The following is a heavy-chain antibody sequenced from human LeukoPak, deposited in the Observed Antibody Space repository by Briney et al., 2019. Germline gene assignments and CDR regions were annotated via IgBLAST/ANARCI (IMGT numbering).Heavy chain of an antibody. CDR1: GYTFTSYD. V-gene: IGHV1-8*01. CDR3: ARGGDGYYYEIRFDY. D-gene: IGHD3-22*01. Sequence: GASVKVSCKASGYTFTSYDINWVRQATGQGLEWMGWMNPNSGNTGYAQKFQGRVTMTRDTSISTAYMELSRLRSDDAAVYYCARGGDGYYYEIRFDYWGQGTLVTVSS. CDR2: MNPNSGNT. J-gene: IGHJ4*02.